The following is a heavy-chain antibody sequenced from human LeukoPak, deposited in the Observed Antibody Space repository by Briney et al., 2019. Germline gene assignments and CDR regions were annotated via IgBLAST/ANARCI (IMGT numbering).Heavy chain of an antibody. J-gene: IGHJ4*02. Sequence: GGSLRLSCAASGFTFSDYYMSWLRQAPGKGLEWVSYISSSGSTIYYADSVKGRFTISRDNAKNSLYLQMNSLRAEDSAVYYCARDYGDYYFDYWGQGTLVTVSS. CDR2: ISSSGSTI. CDR3: ARDYGDYYFDY. D-gene: IGHD4-17*01. V-gene: IGHV3-11*01. CDR1: GFTFSDYY.